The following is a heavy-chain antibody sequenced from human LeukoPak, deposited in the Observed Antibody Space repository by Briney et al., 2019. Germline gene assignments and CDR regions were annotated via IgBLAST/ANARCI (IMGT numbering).Heavy chain of an antibody. V-gene: IGHV4-4*07. Sequence: PSETLSLTCTVSGGSISSYYWSWVRQPAGKGLEWIGRIYTSGSTNYNPSLKSRVTMSVDTSKNQFSLKLTSVTTADSAMYYCAGSSGWSGVLDYWGQGTLVTVSS. CDR3: AGSSGWSGVLDY. CDR2: IYTSGST. CDR1: GGSISSYY. J-gene: IGHJ4*02. D-gene: IGHD6-19*01.